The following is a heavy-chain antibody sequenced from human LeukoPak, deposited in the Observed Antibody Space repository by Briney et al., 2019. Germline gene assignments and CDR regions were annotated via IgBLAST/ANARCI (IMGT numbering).Heavy chain of an antibody. CDR2: ISWDSHST. CDR3: ARARQDYYYMDV. V-gene: IGHV3-43*01. CDR1: GFTFGDYT. Sequence: GGSLRLPCAASGFTFGDYTMHWVRQVPGKGLEWVSLISWDSHSTYYADSVKGRFTISRDNAKNSLYLQMNSLRAEDTAVYYCARARQDYYYMDVWGKGTTVTISS. J-gene: IGHJ6*03.